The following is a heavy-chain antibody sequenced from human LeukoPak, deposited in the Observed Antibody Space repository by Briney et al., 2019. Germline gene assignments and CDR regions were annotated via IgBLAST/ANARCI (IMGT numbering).Heavy chain of an antibody. CDR3: ATPTYYYDSSGYQH. J-gene: IGHJ1*01. Sequence: ASVKVSCKASGYTFTGYYMHWVRQAPGQGLEWMGRINPNSGGTNYAQKFQGRVTMTRDTSISTAYMELSRLRSDDTAVYYCATPTYYYDSSGYQHWGQGTLVTLSS. CDR1: GYTFTGYY. CDR2: INPNSGGT. V-gene: IGHV1-2*06. D-gene: IGHD3-22*01.